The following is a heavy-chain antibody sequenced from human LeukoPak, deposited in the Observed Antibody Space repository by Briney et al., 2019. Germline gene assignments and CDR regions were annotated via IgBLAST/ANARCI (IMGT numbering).Heavy chain of an antibody. CDR3: AKRRKGYYDSSGFYFDY. D-gene: IGHD3-22*01. CDR1: RFTFNNYA. Sequence: PGGSLRLSCAASRFTFNNYAMSWVRQAPGKGVEWVSSISGSGARTHYADSVKRRFTISRDNSMNTLYLEMNSLRAEDTAIYYCAKRRKGYYDSSGFYFDYWGQGTLVTVSS. CDR2: ISGSGART. V-gene: IGHV3-23*01. J-gene: IGHJ4*02.